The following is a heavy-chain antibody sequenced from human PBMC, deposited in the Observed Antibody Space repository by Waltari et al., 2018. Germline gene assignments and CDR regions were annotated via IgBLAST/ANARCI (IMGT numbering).Heavy chain of an antibody. J-gene: IGHJ3*02. Sequence: EVRLVESGGALVQPGGSLRLSCVASGLTISNNWMTWVRQTPGKGLEWVASIKQDEGEKYYMESVKGRFTISRDNTKNSLYLQMNRLRADDTAVYFCARGKAIDIWGQGTMVTVSS. CDR2: IKQDEGEK. CDR3: ARGKAIDI. V-gene: IGHV3-7*01. CDR1: GLTISNNW.